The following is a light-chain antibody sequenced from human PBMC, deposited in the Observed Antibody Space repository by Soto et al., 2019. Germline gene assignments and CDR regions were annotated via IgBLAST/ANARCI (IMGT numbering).Light chain of an antibody. CDR2: GAS. CDR1: LSVSSN. J-gene: IGKJ2*01. CDR3: QQDNDWYT. Sequence: IVMTQSPATLSVSPGQRATLSCRASLSVSSNLAWYQHKPGQAPRLLIYGASTRATGIPARFSGSGSGTEFTLTSNSLQSEDFAVYYCQQDNDWYTFGQGTKLEIK. V-gene: IGKV3-15*01.